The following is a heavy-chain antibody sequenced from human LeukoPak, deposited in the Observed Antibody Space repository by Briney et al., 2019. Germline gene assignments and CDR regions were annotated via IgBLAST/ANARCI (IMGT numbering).Heavy chain of an antibody. CDR3: ARHLFCSSTSCYFAFDI. D-gene: IGHD2-2*01. V-gene: IGHV4-59*08. Sequence: SETLSLTCTVSGGSISNSYWSWIRQPPGKGLEWIGYAYYSGSTNYNPSLKSRVTISVDTSKNQFSLKLSSVTAADTVVDYCARHLFCSSTSCYFAFDIWGQGTMVTVSS. J-gene: IGHJ3*02. CDR2: AYYSGST. CDR1: GGSISNSY.